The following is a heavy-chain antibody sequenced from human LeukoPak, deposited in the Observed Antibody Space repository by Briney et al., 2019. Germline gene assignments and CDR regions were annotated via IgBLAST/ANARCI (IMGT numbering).Heavy chain of an antibody. V-gene: IGHV4-38-2*02. CDR2: IYHSGST. CDR1: GYSISSGYY. J-gene: IGHJ5*02. D-gene: IGHD3-10*01. CDR3: ARRITMVRGVKVWFDP. Sequence: SETLSLTCTVSGYSISSGYYWGWIRQPPGKGLEWIGSIYHSGSTYYNPSLKSRVTISVDTSKNQFSLKLSSVTAADTAVYYCARRITMVRGVKVWFDPWGQGTLVTVSS.